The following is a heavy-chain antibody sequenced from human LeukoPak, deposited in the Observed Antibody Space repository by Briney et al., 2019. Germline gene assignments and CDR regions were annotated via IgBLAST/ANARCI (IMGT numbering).Heavy chain of an antibody. CDR3: ARDDTPIHGSG. CDR1: GFTFSSYE. CDR2: ISASGTIT. J-gene: IGHJ6*04. Sequence: GGSLRLSCAASGFTFSSYEMNWVRQAPGKGLEWISYISASGTITHYADSVEGRFTISRDNAKNSLYLQMNSLRAEDTAVYYCARDDTPIHGSGWGKGTTVTVSS. D-gene: IGHD6-25*01. V-gene: IGHV3-48*03.